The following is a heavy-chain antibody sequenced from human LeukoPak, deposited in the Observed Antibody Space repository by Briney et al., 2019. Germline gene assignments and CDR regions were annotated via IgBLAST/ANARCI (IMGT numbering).Heavy chain of an antibody. J-gene: IGHJ4*02. CDR3: AKTQEGYDYVWGSYPHYYFDY. Sequence: PGGSLRLSCAASGFTFSSFAVTWVRQAPGKGLEWVSAISGGGGTTYYADSVKGRFTISRDDSKNTLYLQMNSLRAEDTAVYYCAKTQEGYDYVWGSYPHYYFDYWGQGTLATVSS. CDR1: GFTFSSFA. V-gene: IGHV3-23*01. D-gene: IGHD3-16*02. CDR2: ISGGGGTT.